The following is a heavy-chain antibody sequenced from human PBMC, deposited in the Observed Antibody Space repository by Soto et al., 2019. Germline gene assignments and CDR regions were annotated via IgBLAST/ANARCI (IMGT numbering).Heavy chain of an antibody. CDR1: GLAFSGTT. CDR2: IRGKTDNYAT. J-gene: IGHJ3*02. V-gene: IGHV3-73*01. CDR3: AALDGGTSTFEI. Sequence: PGGSLRLSCAASGLAFSGTTMHWVRQASGKGLEWVGRIRGKTDNYATSYAASVRGRFTISRDDSKATAYLQMNSLKIEDTAVYYWAALDGGTSTFEIWGQGTMVTVSS. D-gene: IGHD1-1*01.